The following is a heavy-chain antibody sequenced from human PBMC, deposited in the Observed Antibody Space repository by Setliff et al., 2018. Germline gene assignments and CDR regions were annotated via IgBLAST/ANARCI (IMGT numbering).Heavy chain of an antibody. V-gene: IGHV4-34*01. J-gene: IGHJ4*02. CDR2: INHRGST. D-gene: IGHD6-6*01. CDR3: ARGRNIAARLLDS. Sequence: PSETLSLTCAAYGGTFSDYHWTWIRQSPEKGLEWIGEINHRGSTNYNPSLKSRVTISIDTSKDQFSLKLIFMTAADTAVYYCARGRNIAARLLDSWGQGTLVTVSS. CDR1: GGTFSDYH.